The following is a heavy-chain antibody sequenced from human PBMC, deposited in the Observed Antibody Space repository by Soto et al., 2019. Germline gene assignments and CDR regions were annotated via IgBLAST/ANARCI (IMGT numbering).Heavy chain of an antibody. J-gene: IGHJ6*02. Sequence: SETLSLTCTVSGGSINTYNLFWAWVRQPPGKGLEWIASIYYSGSTYYNPSLKSRVTISVDTSKNQFSLKLRSVTAADTAVYYCARWESGSYFYYYYGMDVWGQGTTVTVSS. CDR2: IYYSGST. D-gene: IGHD1-26*01. CDR3: ARWESGSYFYYYYGMDV. CDR1: GGSINTYNLF. V-gene: IGHV4-39*01.